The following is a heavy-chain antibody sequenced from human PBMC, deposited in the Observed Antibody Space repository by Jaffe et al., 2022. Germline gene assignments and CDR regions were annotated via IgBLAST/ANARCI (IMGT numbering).Heavy chain of an antibody. CDR2: INTDGSST. CDR1: AFPFSNYW. Sequence: EVQLVESGGGLVQPGGSLRLSCAASAFPFSNYWMHWVRQAPGEGLVWISRINTDGSSTSYADSVKGRFTISRDNAKNTLYLQMNSLRAEDTAVYYCVRGGYNGFDYWGQGTLVTVSS. CDR3: VRGGYNGFDY. D-gene: IGHD5-12*01. V-gene: IGHV3-74*01. J-gene: IGHJ4*02.